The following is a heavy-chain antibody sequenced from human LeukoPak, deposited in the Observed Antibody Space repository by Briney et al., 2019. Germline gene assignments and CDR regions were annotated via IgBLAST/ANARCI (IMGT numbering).Heavy chain of an antibody. Sequence: SGPTLVNPTQTLSLTCTVSGGSISSGGYYWSWIRQHPGKGLEWIGYIYYSGSTYYNPSLKSRVTISVDTSKNQFSLKLSSVTAADTAVYYCARDIGLLWFGESKNALGYYYGMDVWGQGTTVTVSS. CDR1: GGSISSGGYY. V-gene: IGHV4-31*03. CDR2: IYYSGST. CDR3: ARDIGLLWFGESKNALGYYYGMDV. D-gene: IGHD3-10*01. J-gene: IGHJ6*02.